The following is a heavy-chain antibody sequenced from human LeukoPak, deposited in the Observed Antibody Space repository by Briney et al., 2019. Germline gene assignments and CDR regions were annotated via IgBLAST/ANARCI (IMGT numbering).Heavy chain of an antibody. CDR3: ARDRKGYFDY. J-gene: IGHJ4*02. CDR2: IYYSGST. Sequence: SETLSLTCTVSGYSISSGYYWGWIRQHPGKGLEWIGYIYYSGSTYYDPSLKSRVTISVDTSKDQFSLKLSSVTAADTAVYYCARDRKGYFDYWGQGTLVTVSS. V-gene: IGHV4-31*03. CDR1: GYSISSGYY.